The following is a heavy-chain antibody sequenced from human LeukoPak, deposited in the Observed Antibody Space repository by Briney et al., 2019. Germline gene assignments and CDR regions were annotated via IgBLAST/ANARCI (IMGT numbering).Heavy chain of an antibody. CDR2: IIPIFGTA. CDR3: ARGADVVYFDY. CDR1: EAPFTSYA. Sequence: ASVKASGKASEAPFTSYAISWVRQAPGQGLESMGMIIPIFGTANYAQKFQGRVTITTDESTSTAYMELSSLRSEDTAVYYCARGADVVYFDYWGQGTLVTVSS. D-gene: IGHD2-21*01. J-gene: IGHJ4*02. V-gene: IGHV1-69*05.